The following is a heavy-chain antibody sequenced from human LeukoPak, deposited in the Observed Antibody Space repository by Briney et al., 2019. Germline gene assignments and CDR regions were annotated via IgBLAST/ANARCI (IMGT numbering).Heavy chain of an antibody. J-gene: IGHJ4*02. Sequence: GGSLRLSCAASGFTFSSYSMNWVRQAPGKGLESVSSISSSNSYIYYTDSVKGRFTISRDDARNSLDLQMNSLRPEDTAVYYCASGIYYASVHTWSPVWGQGTLVTVSS. V-gene: IGHV3-21*01. CDR1: GFTFSSYS. D-gene: IGHD3-10*01. CDR2: ISSSNSYI. CDR3: ASGIYYASVHTWSPV.